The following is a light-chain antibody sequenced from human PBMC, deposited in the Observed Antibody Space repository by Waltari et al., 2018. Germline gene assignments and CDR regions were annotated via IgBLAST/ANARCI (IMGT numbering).Light chain of an antibody. J-gene: IGKJ4*01. V-gene: IGKV3-20*01. CDR2: GAS. Sequence: EIVLPHSPGTLSFSPGERATLSCRASQSVPSSYLAWSHQKPGQAPRLLIYGASSRAAGSPARCSGSGCGTDFTIPISRLEAEDFAMFYCQQYGSGTGVTFGGGTKVEIK. CDR3: QQYGSGTGVT. CDR1: QSVPSSY.